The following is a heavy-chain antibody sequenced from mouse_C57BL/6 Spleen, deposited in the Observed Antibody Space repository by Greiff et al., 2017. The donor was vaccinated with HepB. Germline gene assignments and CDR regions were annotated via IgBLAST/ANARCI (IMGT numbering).Heavy chain of an antibody. CDR3: ARRAYYGSSYGYFDY. D-gene: IGHD1-1*01. V-gene: IGHV1-81*01. Sequence: QVQLQQSGAELARPGASVKLSCKASGYTFTSYGISWVKQRTGQGLEWIGEIYPRSGNTYYNEKFKGKATLTAAKSSSTAYMELRSLTSEDSAVYFCARRAYYGSSYGYFDYWGQGTTLTVSS. CDR1: GYTFTSYG. CDR2: IYPRSGNT. J-gene: IGHJ2*01.